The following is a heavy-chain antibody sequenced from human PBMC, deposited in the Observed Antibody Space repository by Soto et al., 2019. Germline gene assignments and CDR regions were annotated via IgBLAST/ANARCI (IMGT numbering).Heavy chain of an antibody. CDR2: ISYDGSNK. V-gene: IGHV3-30-3*01. D-gene: IGHD3-22*01. CDR3: ARGLVVVKKYYFDY. CDR1: GFTFSSYA. Sequence: GGSLRLSCAASGFTFSSYAMHWVRQAPGKGLEWVAVISYDGSNKYYADSVKGRFTISRDNSKNTLYLQMNSLRAEDISVYYCARGLVVVKKYYFDYWGQGP. J-gene: IGHJ4*02.